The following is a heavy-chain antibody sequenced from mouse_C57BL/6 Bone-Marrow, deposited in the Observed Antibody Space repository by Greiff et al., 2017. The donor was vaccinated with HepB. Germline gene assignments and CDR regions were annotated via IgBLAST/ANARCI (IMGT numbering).Heavy chain of an antibody. V-gene: IGHV1-59*01. CDR3: ARDDYDGDY. CDR1: GYTFTSYW. CDR2: IDPSDSYT. J-gene: IGHJ2*01. Sequence: VQLQQPGAELVRPGTSVKLSCKASGYTFTSYWMHWVKQRPGQGLEWIGVIDPSDSYTNYNQKFKGKATLTVDTSSSTAYMQLSSLTSEDSAVYYCARDDYDGDYWGQGTTLTVSS. D-gene: IGHD2-4*01.